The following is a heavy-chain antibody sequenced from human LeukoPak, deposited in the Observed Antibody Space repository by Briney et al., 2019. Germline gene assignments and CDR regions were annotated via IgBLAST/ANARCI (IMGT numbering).Heavy chain of an antibody. CDR3: AREAYSSSWYDY. D-gene: IGHD6-13*01. CDR1: GGSISSYY. V-gene: IGHV4-59*01. J-gene: IGHJ4*02. CDR2: IYYSGST. Sequence: KSSETLSLTCTVSGGSISSYYWSWIRQPPGKGLEWIGYIYYSGSTNYNPSLKSRVTISVDTSKNQFSLKLSSVTAADTAVYYCAREAYSSSWYDYWGQGTLVTVSS.